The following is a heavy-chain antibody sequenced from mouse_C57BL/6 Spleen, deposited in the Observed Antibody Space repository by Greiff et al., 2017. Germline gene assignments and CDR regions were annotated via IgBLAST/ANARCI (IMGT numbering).Heavy chain of an antibody. D-gene: IGHD1-1*01. CDR1: GYTFTSYD. Sequence: QVQLQQSGPELVKPGASVKLSCKASGYTFTSYDINWAKQRPGQGLEWIGWIYPRDGSTKYNEKFKGKATLTVDTSSSTAYMELHSLTSEDSAVYFCARFITTVVATDYAMDYWGQGTSVTVSS. CDR2: IYPRDGST. CDR3: ARFITTVVATDYAMDY. V-gene: IGHV1-85*01. J-gene: IGHJ4*01.